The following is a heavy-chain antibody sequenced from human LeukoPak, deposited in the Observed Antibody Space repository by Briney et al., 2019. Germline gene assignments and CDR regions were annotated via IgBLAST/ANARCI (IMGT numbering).Heavy chain of an antibody. V-gene: IGHV3-7*01. CDR1: GFTFNDAW. D-gene: IGHD5-12*01. CDR2: IKPDGSGE. CDR3: ARSGGYGWDY. Sequence: GGSLRLSCAASGFTFNDAWMSWVRQAPGKALEWVANIKPDGSGEYYVDSLKGRFTISRDNAENSLFLQMNNLRVDDTAVYYCARSGGYGWDYWGQGAVVTVSS. J-gene: IGHJ4*02.